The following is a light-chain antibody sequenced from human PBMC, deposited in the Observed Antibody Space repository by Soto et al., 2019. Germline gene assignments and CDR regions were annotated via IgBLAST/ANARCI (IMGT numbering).Light chain of an antibody. CDR3: QQLNSYPLT. CDR2: AAS. J-gene: IGKJ1*01. V-gene: IGKV1-9*01. CDR1: QGISSY. Sequence: DIQLTQPPSFLSASVGDRVTITCRASQGISSYLAWYQQKPGKAPKLLIYAASTLQSGVPSRFSGSGSGTKFTLTISSLQPEDFATYYCQQLNSYPLTFGQGTKVDIK.